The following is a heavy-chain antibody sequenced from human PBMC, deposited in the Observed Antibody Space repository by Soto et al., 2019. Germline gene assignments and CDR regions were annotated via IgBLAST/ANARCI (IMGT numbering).Heavy chain of an antibody. CDR1: GYTFTSYA. J-gene: IGHJ4*02. Sequence: QVQLVQSGTEVKKPGASVKVSCKASGYTFTSYAISWVRQAPGQGLEWMGWINPYNGNTNYAQKLQGIVTMTTDTSTSTANRKLRSLRSDVTDVYYCARDTAMALPDAWGQGTLVTVSS. V-gene: IGHV1-18*01. CDR2: INPYNGNT. D-gene: IGHD5-18*01. CDR3: ARDTAMALPDA.